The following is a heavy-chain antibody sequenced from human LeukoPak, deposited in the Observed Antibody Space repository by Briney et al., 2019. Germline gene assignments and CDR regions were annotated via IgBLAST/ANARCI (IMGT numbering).Heavy chain of an antibody. CDR3: ARDEPYYDSSGYYPLDY. Sequence: SVKVSCKASGGTFSSYAISWVRHAPEQGLEWMGGIIPIFGTANYAQKFQGRVTITADESTSTAYMELSSLRSEDTAVYYCARDEPYYDSSGYYPLDYWGQGTLVTVSS. V-gene: IGHV1-69*13. J-gene: IGHJ4*02. CDR1: GGTFSSYA. D-gene: IGHD3-22*01. CDR2: IIPIFGTA.